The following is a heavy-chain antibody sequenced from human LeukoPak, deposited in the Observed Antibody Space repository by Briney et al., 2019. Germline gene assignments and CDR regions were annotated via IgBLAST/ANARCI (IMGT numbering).Heavy chain of an antibody. Sequence: SVKVSCKASGGTLSSYAISWVRQAPGQGLEWMGGIIPIFGTANYAQNLQGRVTITADESTSTAYMELSSLRYEDTAVYYCASEIAVAGTNWFDSWGQGTLVTVSS. CDR3: ASEIAVAGTNWFDS. V-gene: IGHV1-69*01. D-gene: IGHD6-19*01. CDR2: IIPIFGTA. J-gene: IGHJ5*01. CDR1: GGTLSSYA.